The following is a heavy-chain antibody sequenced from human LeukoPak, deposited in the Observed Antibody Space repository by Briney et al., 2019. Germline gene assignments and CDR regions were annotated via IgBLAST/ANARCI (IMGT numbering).Heavy chain of an antibody. CDR1: GGTFSSYA. V-gene: IGHV1-69*06. J-gene: IGHJ4*02. CDR3: ARLDDTVTRGYQTPDFDY. D-gene: IGHD4-17*01. CDR2: IIPIFGTA. Sequence: GASVKVSCKASGGTFSSYAISWVRQAPGQGLEWMGGIIPIFGTANYAQKFQGRVTITADKSTSTAYMELSSLRSEDTAVYYCARLDDTVTRGYQTPDFDYWGQGTLVTVSS.